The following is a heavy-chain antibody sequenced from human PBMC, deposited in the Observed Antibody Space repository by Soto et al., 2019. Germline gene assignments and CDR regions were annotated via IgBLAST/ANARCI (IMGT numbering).Heavy chain of an antibody. Sequence: PSETLSLTCAVYGGSFSGYYWSWIRQPPGKGLEWIGEINHSGSTNYNPSLKSRVTISVDTSKNQFSLKLNSVTAADTAVYYCARALAAAEGRRGTFDIWGQGTMVTVSS. D-gene: IGHD6-13*01. CDR3: ARALAAAEGRRGTFDI. V-gene: IGHV4-34*01. CDR2: INHSGST. J-gene: IGHJ3*02. CDR1: GGSFSGYY.